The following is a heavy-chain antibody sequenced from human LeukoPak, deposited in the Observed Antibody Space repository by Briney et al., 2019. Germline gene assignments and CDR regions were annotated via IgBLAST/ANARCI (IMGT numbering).Heavy chain of an antibody. D-gene: IGHD4-17*01. Sequence: SGGSLRLSCTTSGLTFGDYAMSWVRQAPGKGLEWVGFSRTKAYGGTTEYAASVKGRFTISRDDSESIAYLQMNSLKTEDTAVYYCTFYGDYGSPFDYWGQGTLVTVSS. V-gene: IGHV3-49*04. CDR1: GLTFGDYA. J-gene: IGHJ4*02. CDR3: TFYGDYGSPFDY. CDR2: SRTKAYGGTT.